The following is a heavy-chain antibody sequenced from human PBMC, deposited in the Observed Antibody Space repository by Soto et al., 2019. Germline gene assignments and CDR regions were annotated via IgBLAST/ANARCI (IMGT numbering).Heavy chain of an antibody. CDR2: IYYSGST. CDR1: GGSINSCDYH. V-gene: IGHV4-30-4*01. J-gene: IGHJ6*02. CDR3: VGEYSVPSAGEMHV. Sequence: PSETLCLTCTVSGGSINSCDYHWSWIRQSPGKGLEWIGAIYYSGSTYYNPSLKSRIRISVDTSKNQFSLKVNSVTAADTAVYYCVGEYSVPSAGEMHVCGQAYSVTVS. D-gene: IGHD5-12*01.